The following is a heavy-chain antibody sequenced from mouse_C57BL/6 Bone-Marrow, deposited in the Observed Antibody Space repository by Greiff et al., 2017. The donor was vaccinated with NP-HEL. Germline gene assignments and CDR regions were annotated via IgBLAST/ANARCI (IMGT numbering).Heavy chain of an antibody. D-gene: IGHD2-5*01. Sequence: QVQLQQPGAELVKPGASVKMSCKASGYTFTSYWITWVKQRPGQGLEWIGDIYPGSGSTNYNEKFKSKATLTVDTSSSTAYMQLSSLTSEDSAVYYCARSLYYSNYDAYWGQGTLVTVSA. J-gene: IGHJ3*01. CDR3: ARSLYYSNYDAY. CDR1: GYTFTSYW. CDR2: IYPGSGST. V-gene: IGHV1-55*01.